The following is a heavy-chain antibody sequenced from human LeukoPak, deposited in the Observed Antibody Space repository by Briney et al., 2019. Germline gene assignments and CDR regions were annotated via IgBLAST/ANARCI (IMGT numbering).Heavy chain of an antibody. D-gene: IGHD3-22*01. Sequence: GGSLRLSCAASGFTFSSYAMSWVRQAPGKGLEWVSAISGSGGSTYYADSVKGRFTISRDNSKNTLYLQMNSLRAEDTAVYYCAKDSWETGPDSSGLPPGAFDIWGQGTMVTVSS. V-gene: IGHV3-23*01. CDR3: AKDSWETGPDSSGLPPGAFDI. CDR1: GFTFSSYA. CDR2: ISGSGGST. J-gene: IGHJ3*02.